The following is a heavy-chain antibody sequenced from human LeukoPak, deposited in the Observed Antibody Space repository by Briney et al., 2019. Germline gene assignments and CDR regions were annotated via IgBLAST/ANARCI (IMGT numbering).Heavy chain of an antibody. CDR2: INPSGGST. CDR3: ARDISRLGHDY. J-gene: IGHJ4*02. CDR1: GYTFTDYY. Sequence: ASVKVSCKASGYTFTDYYMHWVRQAPGQGLEWMGIINPSGGSTSYAQKFQGRVTMTRDMSTSTVYMELSSLRSEDTAVYYCARDISRLGHDYWGQGTLVTVSS. V-gene: IGHV1-46*01. D-gene: IGHD6-6*01.